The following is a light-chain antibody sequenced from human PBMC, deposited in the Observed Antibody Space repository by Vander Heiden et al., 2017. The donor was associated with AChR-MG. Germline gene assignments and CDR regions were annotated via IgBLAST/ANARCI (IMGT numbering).Light chain of an antibody. CDR1: SSNIGAGYG. Sequence: QSVLTQPPSVSGAPGQRVLISCTGSSSNIGAGYGVHWYQQLPGTAPKLLIYGNGNRPSGVPDRFSGSKSGTSASLAITGLQAEDEADYYCQSYDSSLSGSVFGGGTKLTVL. V-gene: IGLV1-40*01. J-gene: IGLJ3*02. CDR3: QSYDSSLSGSV. CDR2: GNG.